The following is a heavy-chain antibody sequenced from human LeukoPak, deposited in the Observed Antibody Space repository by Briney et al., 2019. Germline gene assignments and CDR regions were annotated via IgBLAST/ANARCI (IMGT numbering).Heavy chain of an antibody. CDR2: TYYRSKWYN. V-gene: IGHV6-1*01. CDR3: ARGDLSHPYCSSTSCRMLFDI. Sequence: PSQTLSLTCAISGDSVSSNSAAWNWIRQSPSRGLEWLGRTYYRSKWYNDYAVSVKSRITINLDTSKNQFSLQLNSVTPEDTAVYYCARGDLSHPYCSSTSCRMLFDIWGQGTMVTVSS. CDR1: GDSVSSNSAA. J-gene: IGHJ3*02. D-gene: IGHD2-2*01.